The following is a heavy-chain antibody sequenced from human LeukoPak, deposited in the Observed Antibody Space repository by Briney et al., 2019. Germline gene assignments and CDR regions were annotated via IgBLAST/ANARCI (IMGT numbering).Heavy chain of an antibody. CDR1: GASVSSASY. V-gene: IGHV4-61*01. CDR3: ARGRAFNSGAFDP. Sequence: SETLSLTCTVSGASVSSASYWTWIRQPPGKGVEWIAHIYNGVNTNYNPSLKSRVTISVDTSKNQFSLRLNSVTAADTAVYYCARGRAFNSGAFDPWGQGSLVTVSS. CDR2: IYNGVNT. J-gene: IGHJ5*02. D-gene: IGHD1-26*01.